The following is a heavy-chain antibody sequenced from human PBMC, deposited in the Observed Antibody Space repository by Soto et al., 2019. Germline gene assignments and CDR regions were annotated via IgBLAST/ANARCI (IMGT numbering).Heavy chain of an antibody. D-gene: IGHD1-26*01. CDR3: ARGSNFYGMDV. CDR2: IYYTGST. J-gene: IGHJ6*02. CDR1: GGSITINGYF. Sequence: SETLSLTCTVSGGSITINGYFWSWLRQHPGKGLEWIGFIYYTGSTYYNPSLKSRLTISVDTSKNQFSLNLTSVTAADTATYFCARGSNFYGMDVWSQGTTVTVSS. V-gene: IGHV4-31*03.